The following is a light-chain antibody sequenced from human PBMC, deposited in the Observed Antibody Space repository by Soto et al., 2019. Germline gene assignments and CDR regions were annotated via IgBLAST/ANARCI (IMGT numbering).Light chain of an antibody. CDR2: AAS. CDR3: QQTFSTPWT. V-gene: IGKV1-39*01. CDR1: QSISNY. J-gene: IGKJ1*01. Sequence: IQMTQSPSSLSASVGDRVTITCRASQSISNYLNWYQQKPGKAPKLLMYAASSLQSGVPSTFSGSGSGTDFTLTISSLQPEDFATYYCQQTFSTPWTFGQGTKVELK.